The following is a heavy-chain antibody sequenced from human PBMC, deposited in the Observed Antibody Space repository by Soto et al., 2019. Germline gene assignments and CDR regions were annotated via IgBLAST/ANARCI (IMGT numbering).Heavy chain of an antibody. D-gene: IGHD4-17*01. CDR3: ARDLGFGDYASGLDY. J-gene: IGHJ4*02. V-gene: IGHV3-30-3*01. Sequence: GGSLRLSCAASGFTFSSYAMHWVRQAPGKGLEWVAVISYDGSNKYYADSVKGRFTISRDNSKNTLYLQMNSLRAEDTAVYYCARDLGFGDYASGLDYWGQGTLVTV. CDR2: ISYDGSNK. CDR1: GFTFSSYA.